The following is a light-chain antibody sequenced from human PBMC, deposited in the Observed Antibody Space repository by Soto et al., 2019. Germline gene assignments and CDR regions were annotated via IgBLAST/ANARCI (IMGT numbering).Light chain of an antibody. CDR1: SRDVGGYNY. CDR3: SSFTSINTWV. Sequence: QSALTQPASVSGSPGQSIPLSCTGTSRDVGGYNYVSWYQQHPGKAPKLMIYEVSNRPSGVSNRFSGSKSGNTASLTISGLQAEDEADYYCSSFTSINTWVFGGGTKLTVL. J-gene: IGLJ3*02. CDR2: EVS. V-gene: IGLV2-14*01.